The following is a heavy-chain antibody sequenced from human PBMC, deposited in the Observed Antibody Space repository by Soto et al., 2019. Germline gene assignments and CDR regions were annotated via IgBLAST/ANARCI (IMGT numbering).Heavy chain of an antibody. CDR1: GFTFSNAW. Sequence: GGSLRLSCAASGFTFSNAWMGWVRQAPGKGLEWVGRIKSKTDGGTTDYAAPVKGRFTISRDDSKNTLYLQMNSLKTEDTAVYYCTSEGNYYDSSGYYYWGQGTLVTVSS. CDR3: TSEGNYYDSSGYYY. D-gene: IGHD3-22*01. V-gene: IGHV3-15*01. J-gene: IGHJ4*02. CDR2: IKSKTDGGTT.